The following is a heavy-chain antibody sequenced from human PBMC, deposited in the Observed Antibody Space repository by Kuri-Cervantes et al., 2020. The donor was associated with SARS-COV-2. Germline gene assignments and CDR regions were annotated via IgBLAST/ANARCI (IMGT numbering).Heavy chain of an antibody. V-gene: IGHV3-30*18. J-gene: IGHJ6*02. CDR1: GFTFSKYA. Sequence: GGSLRLSCAASGFTFSKYAVHWLRQAPGKGLEWVAIISFDGIDKYYGDSVKGRFTISRDNSKNTLYLQMNSLRAEDMAAYYCAKEISTTGHRYFYGMDVWGQGTTVTVSS. D-gene: IGHD2/OR15-2a*01. CDR3: AKEISTTGHRYFYGMDV. CDR2: ISFDGIDK.